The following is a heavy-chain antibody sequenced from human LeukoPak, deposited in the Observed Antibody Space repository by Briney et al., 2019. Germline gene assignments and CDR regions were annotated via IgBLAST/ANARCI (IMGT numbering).Heavy chain of an antibody. J-gene: IGHJ1*01. V-gene: IGHV1-2*02. CDR3: AREDYYDSSGYYKNKEYFQH. CDR2: INPNSDGT. Sequence: ASVRVSCKASVYTFTGYYMHWVRQAPGQGLEWMGWINPNSDGTNYAQMFQGRVTMTRDTSISTAYMELSRLRSDDTAVYYCAREDYYDSSGYYKNKEYFQHWSQGTLVTVSS. D-gene: IGHD3-22*01. CDR1: VYTFTGYY.